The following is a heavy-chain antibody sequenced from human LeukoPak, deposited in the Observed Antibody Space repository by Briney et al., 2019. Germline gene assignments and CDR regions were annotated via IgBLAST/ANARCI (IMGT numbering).Heavy chain of an antibody. CDR2: INHSGST. D-gene: IGHD6-19*01. CDR3: ARAGYSSGLYSQRTLFDY. Sequence: SETLSLTCAVYGGSFSGYYWSWIRQPPGKGLEWIGEINHSGSTNYNPSLKSRVTISVDTSKNQFSLKLSSVTAADTAVYYCARAGYSSGLYSQRTLFDYWGQGTLVTVSS. J-gene: IGHJ4*02. CDR1: GGSFSGYY. V-gene: IGHV4-34*01.